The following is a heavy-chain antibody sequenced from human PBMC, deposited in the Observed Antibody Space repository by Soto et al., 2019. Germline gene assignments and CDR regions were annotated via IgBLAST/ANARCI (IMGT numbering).Heavy chain of an antibody. CDR3: SGQPHLGGMVYWYFDL. Sequence: QLQLQESGPRLMKSSEALSLICTVSGGPISSGSHYWGWIRQSPGKGLEWIGSIYYSGPTHYNPSLKSRVTISVDTSKSQFSLKLRSVTAADAAVYYCSGQPHLGGMVYWYFDLWGRGTLVNVSS. J-gene: IGHJ2*01. D-gene: IGHD3-10*01. CDR2: IYYSGPT. CDR1: GGPISSGSHY. V-gene: IGHV4-39*01.